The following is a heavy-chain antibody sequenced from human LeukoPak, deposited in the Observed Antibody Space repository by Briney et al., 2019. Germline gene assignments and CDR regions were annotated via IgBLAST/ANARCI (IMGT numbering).Heavy chain of an antibody. CDR1: GYTFTGYY. CDR2: INPNSGGT. V-gene: IGHV1-2*02. D-gene: IGHD2-2*01. Sequence: ASVKVSCKASGYTFTGYYMHWVRQALGQGLEWMGWINPNSGGTNYAQKFQGRVTMTRDTSISTAYMELSRLRSDDTAVYYCARDQNYCSSTSCFYYYYYGMDVWGQGTTVTVSS. CDR3: ARDQNYCSSTSCFYYYYYGMDV. J-gene: IGHJ6*02.